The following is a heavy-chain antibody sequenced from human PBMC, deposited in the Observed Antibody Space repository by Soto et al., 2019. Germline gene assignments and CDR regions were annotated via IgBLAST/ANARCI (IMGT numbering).Heavy chain of an antibody. CDR1: GGTFSSYA. D-gene: IGHD3-10*01. V-gene: IGHV1-69*01. CDR3: ARGGGYCDSAGLMGGRFGP. CDR2: IIPIFGTA. Sequence: QVQLVQSGAEVKKPGSSVKVSCKASGGTFSSYAISWVRQAPGQGLEWMGGIIPIFGTANYAQKFQGRVTITGAESTGTAHMERSSLRSEDTAVYYCARGGGYCDSAGLMGGRFGPWGQGTLVTV. J-gene: IGHJ5*02.